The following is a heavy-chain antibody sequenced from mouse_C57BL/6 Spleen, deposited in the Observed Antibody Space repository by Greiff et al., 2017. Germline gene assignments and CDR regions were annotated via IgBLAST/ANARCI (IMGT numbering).Heavy chain of an antibody. D-gene: IGHD1-1*01. J-gene: IGHJ4*01. V-gene: IGHV1-55*01. CDR3: ARNGAVVDAMDY. CDR1: GYTFTSYW. Sequence: VQLQQPGAELVKPGASVKMSCKASGYTFTSYWITWVKQRPGQGLEWIGDIYPGSGSTNYNEKFKSKATLTVDTSSSTAYMQLSSLTSEDSAVYYCARNGAVVDAMDYWGQGTSVTVSS. CDR2: IYPGSGST.